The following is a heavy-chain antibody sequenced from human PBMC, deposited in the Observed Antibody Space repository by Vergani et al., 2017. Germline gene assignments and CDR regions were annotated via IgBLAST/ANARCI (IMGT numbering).Heavy chain of an antibody. Sequence: EVQLLQSGGGVIQPGGSVRLSCAASGFTFSACPMTWVRQAPGKGLEWVANIKQDGSEKYYVDSVRGRFTISRDNAKNSLYLQMNSLRAEDTAVYHCASPSAPCDYDALDIWGQGTMVTVSS. CDR3: ASPSAPCDYDALDI. CDR2: IKQDGSEK. J-gene: IGHJ3*02. CDR1: GFTFSACP. V-gene: IGHV3-7*01. D-gene: IGHD4-17*01.